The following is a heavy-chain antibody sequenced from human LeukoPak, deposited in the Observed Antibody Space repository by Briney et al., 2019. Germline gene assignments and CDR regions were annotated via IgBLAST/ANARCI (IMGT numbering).Heavy chain of an antibody. CDR2: INWNGGST. CDR3: AKVAGKYYYGSGTYAEYFQH. D-gene: IGHD3-10*01. CDR1: GFTFDDYG. J-gene: IGHJ1*01. V-gene: IGHV3-20*04. Sequence: GGSLRLSCAASGFTFDDYGMSWVRQAPGKGLEWVSGINWNGGSTGYADSVKGRFTISRDNAKNSLSLQMNSLRAEDTAVYYCAKVAGKYYYGSGTYAEYFQHWGQGTLVTVSS.